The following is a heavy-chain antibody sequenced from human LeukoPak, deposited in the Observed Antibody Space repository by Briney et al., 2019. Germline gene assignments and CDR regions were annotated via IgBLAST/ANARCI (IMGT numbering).Heavy chain of an antibody. V-gene: IGHV3-30*18. CDR1: GFTFRNYG. Sequence: PGRSLELSCAASGFTFRNYGMHWVRQAPGKGLEWVAVISYDGSNKYYTDSVKGRFTISRDNSKNTLYLQMNSLRAEDTAVYYCAKDSVDTTIFDAFDIWGQGTMVTVSS. D-gene: IGHD5-18*01. J-gene: IGHJ3*02. CDR2: ISYDGSNK. CDR3: AKDSVDTTIFDAFDI.